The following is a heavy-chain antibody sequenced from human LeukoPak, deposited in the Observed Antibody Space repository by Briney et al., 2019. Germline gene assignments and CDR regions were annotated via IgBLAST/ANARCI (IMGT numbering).Heavy chain of an antibody. CDR2: ISYDGSNK. Sequence: GGSLRLSCAASGFTSSTYGMHWVRQAPGKGLEWVAVISYDGSNKYYADPVKGRFTISRDNSKNTLYVQMHSLRAEDTAVYYCAKSPVRSGWAIDYWGQGTLVTVSS. CDR3: AKSPVRSGWAIDY. D-gene: IGHD6-19*01. CDR1: GFTSSTYG. V-gene: IGHV3-30*18. J-gene: IGHJ4*02.